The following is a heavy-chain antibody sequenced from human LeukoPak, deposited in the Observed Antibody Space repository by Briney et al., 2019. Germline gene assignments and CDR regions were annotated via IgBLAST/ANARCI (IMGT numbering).Heavy chain of an antibody. D-gene: IGHD2-15*01. CDR1: GGSISSYY. Sequence: SETLPLTCTVSGGSISSYYWSWIRQPPGKGLEWIGYIYYSGSTNYNPSLKSRVTISVETSKNQFSLKLSSVTAADTAVYYCARERYCSGGSCYPVWGQGTLVSVSS. CDR2: IYYSGST. J-gene: IGHJ4*02. CDR3: ARERYCSGGSCYPV. V-gene: IGHV4-59*01.